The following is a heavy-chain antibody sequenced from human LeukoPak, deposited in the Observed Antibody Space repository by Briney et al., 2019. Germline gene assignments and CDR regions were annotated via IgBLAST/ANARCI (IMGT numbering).Heavy chain of an antibody. CDR2: IYYSGST. J-gene: IGHJ4*02. D-gene: IGHD1-26*01. Sequence: PSETLSLTCTVSGGSISSNYWSWIRQPPGKGLEWIGYIYYSGSTNYNPSLKSRVTISVDTSKNQFSLKLSSVTAADTAVYYCASGVMSGSYLVDYWGQGTLVTVSS. CDR1: GGSISSNY. V-gene: IGHV4-59*01. CDR3: ASGVMSGSYLVDY.